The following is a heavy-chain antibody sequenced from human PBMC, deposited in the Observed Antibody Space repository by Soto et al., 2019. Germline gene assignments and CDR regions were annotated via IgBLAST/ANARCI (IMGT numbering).Heavy chain of an antibody. CDR1: ELTVSSNY. Sequence: EVLLVESGGSLFQPGGSLRLSCTDSELTVSSNYMIWVRQAPGKGLEWVSLIYSDGRTLYADSVKGRFTLSRDDWKNTVYLQMNSLRADDTGVYYCARAYGAGSYFSDYWGQGTLGTVSS. CDR2: IYSDGRT. D-gene: IGHD3-10*01. V-gene: IGHV3-53*01. J-gene: IGHJ4*02. CDR3: ARAYGAGSYFSDY.